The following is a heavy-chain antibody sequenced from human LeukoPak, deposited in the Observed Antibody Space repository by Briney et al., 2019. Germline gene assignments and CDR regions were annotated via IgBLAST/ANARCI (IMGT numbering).Heavy chain of an antibody. CDR3: VKEALTVAGNWHFDL. Sequence: PGGSLRLSCAASGSTFNNYDMHWVRHVIGKGLEWVSAVDSAGAPYYAGSVKGRFTISRENAKKSLYLQMDSLGAGDTAVYYCVKEALTVAGNWHFDLWGRGTLVTVSS. D-gene: IGHD6-19*01. J-gene: IGHJ2*01. CDR2: VDSAGAP. CDR1: GSTFNNYD. V-gene: IGHV3-13*05.